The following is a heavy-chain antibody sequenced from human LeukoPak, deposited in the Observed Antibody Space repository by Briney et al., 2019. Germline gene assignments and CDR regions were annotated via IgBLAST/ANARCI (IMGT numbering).Heavy chain of an antibody. D-gene: IGHD6-13*01. CDR3: AREAPSRIAAAGTLDY. CDR2: IYYSGST. CDR1: GGSISSYY. Sequence: SETLSLTCTVSGGSISSYYWGWIRQPPGKGLEWIGYIYYSGSTNYNPSLKSRVTISVDTSKNQFSLKLSSVTAADTAVYYCAREAPSRIAAAGTLDYWGQGTLVTVSS. V-gene: IGHV4-59*01. J-gene: IGHJ4*02.